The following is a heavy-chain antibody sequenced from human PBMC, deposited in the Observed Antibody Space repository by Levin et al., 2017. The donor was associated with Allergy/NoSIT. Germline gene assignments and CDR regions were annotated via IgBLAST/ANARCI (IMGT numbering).Heavy chain of an antibody. CDR1: GFTFGDSA. CDR3: TKGSAADRWLARFHY. D-gene: IGHD6-19*01. Sequence: LSLTCAASGFTFGDSAMHWVRQAPGKGLEWVSGISYSSGSIGYADSVKGRFTISRDNTKNSLYLQMNSLTAEDTAFYYCTKGSAADRWLARFHYWGQGTLVTVSS. V-gene: IGHV3-9*01. J-gene: IGHJ4*02. CDR2: ISYSSGSI.